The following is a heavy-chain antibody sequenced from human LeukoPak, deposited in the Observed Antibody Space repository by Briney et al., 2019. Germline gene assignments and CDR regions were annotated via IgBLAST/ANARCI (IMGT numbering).Heavy chain of an antibody. J-gene: IGHJ4*02. CDR3: ARSSIAARYYFDY. V-gene: IGHV4-59*01. Sequence: SETLSLTCTVSGGSISSYYWSWIRQPPGKGLEWIGYIYYSGSTNYNPSLKSRVTISVDTSKNQFSLKLSSVTAADTAVYYCARSSIAARYYFDYWDQGTLVTVSS. D-gene: IGHD6-6*01. CDR1: GGSISSYY. CDR2: IYYSGST.